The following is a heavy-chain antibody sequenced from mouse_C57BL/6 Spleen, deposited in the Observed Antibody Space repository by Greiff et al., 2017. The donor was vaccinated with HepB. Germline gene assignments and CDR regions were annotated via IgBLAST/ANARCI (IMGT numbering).Heavy chain of an antibody. CDR2: ISDGGSYT. V-gene: IGHV5-4*03. D-gene: IGHD1-1*01. CDR3: ARSFYAPAWFAY. J-gene: IGHJ3*01. CDR1: GFTFSSYA. Sequence: EVMLVESGGGLVKPGGSLKLSCAASGFTFSSYAMSWVRQTPEKRLEWVATISDGGSYTYYPDNVKGRFTISRDNAKNNLYLQMSHLKSEDTAMYYCARSFYAPAWFAYWGQGTLVTVSA.